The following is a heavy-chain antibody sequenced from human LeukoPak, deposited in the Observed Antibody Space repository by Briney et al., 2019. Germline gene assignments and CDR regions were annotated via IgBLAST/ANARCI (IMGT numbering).Heavy chain of an antibody. CDR3: RYYYDSSGYWIDY. D-gene: IGHD3-22*01. CDR2: ISGSGGST. CDR1: GFTFSSYA. J-gene: IGHJ4*02. V-gene: IGHV3-23*01. Sequence: QSGGSLRLSCAASGFTFSSYAMSWVRQAPGKGLEWVSAISGSGGSTYYADSVKGRFTISRDNSENTLYLQMNSLRAEDTAVYYCRYYYDSSGYWIDYWGQGTLVTVSS.